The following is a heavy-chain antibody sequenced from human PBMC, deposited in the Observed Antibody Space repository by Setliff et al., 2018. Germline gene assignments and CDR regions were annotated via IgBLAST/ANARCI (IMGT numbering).Heavy chain of an antibody. V-gene: IGHV4-61*02. CDR3: AKEYVVNSFVSNSHQHYGLDV. CDR2: IYTSGAT. Sequence: TSETSLTCTVSGASLSSGSYYWSWIRQSAGKGLEWIGRIYTSGATTYSPSLKSRVSISADTSKNLFSLRLKSVTAADTAVYYCAKEYVVNSFVSNSHQHYGLDVWGQGTTVTVSS. J-gene: IGHJ6*02. D-gene: IGHD2-21*01. CDR1: GASLSSGSYY.